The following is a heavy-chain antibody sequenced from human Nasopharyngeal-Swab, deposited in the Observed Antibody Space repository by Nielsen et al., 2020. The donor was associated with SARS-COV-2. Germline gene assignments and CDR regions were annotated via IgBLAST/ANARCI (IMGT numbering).Heavy chain of an antibody. D-gene: IGHD3-9*01. CDR1: GFTFSSYA. CDR3: AKAPDILTGYYDY. Sequence: GVLKISCPASGFTFSSYAMSWVRQAPGKGLEWVSAISGSGGSTYYADSVKGRFTISRDNSKNTLYLQMNSLRAEDTAVYYCAKAPDILTGYYDYWGQGTLVTVSS. J-gene: IGHJ4*02. V-gene: IGHV3-23*01. CDR2: ISGSGGST.